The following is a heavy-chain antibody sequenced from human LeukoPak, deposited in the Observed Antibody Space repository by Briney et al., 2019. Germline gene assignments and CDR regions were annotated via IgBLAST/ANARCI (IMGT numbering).Heavy chain of an antibody. D-gene: IGHD2-2*01. CDR3: AKARYCSSTSCRAPSAFDI. V-gene: IGHV3-30*18. Sequence: GRVMRLSCAASGFTFSSYGMRWVRQAPGKGLEWVAVISYDGSNKYYADSVKGRFTISRDNSKNTLYLQMNSLRAEDTAVYYCAKARYCSSTSCRAPSAFDIWGQGTMVTVSS. CDR2: ISYDGSNK. CDR1: GFTFSSYG. J-gene: IGHJ3*02.